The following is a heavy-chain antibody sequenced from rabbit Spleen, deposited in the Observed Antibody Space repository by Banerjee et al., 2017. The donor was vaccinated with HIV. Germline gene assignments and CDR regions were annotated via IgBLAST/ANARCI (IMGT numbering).Heavy chain of an antibody. V-gene: IGHV1S45*01. CDR2: INAVTGKA. CDR1: GFSFSNKAV. Sequence: QEQLVESGGGLVQPGGSLKLSCTASGFSFSNKAVMCWVRQAPGKGLEWIACINAVTGKAVYASWAKGRFTFSKTSSTTVTLQMTSLTAADTATYFCARDMLVAAYYFNLWGPGTLVTVS. D-gene: IGHD4-2*01. CDR3: ARDMLVAAYYFNL. J-gene: IGHJ4*01.